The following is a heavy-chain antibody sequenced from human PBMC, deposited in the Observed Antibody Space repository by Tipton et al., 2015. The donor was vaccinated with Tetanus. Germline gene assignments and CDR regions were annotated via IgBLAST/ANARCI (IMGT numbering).Heavy chain of an antibody. Sequence: LRLSCTVSGGSVSSGAYCWSWIRQHPGKGLESIGCISSGGSTYYNPSLTSRVSISVDTSKNQFSLKLTSVTAADTAIYYCARGGDNLAFQRPTGRWFDPWAHGTLFTFSS. CDR1: GGSVSSGAYC. J-gene: IGHJ5*02. D-gene: IGHD1-1*01. CDR3: ARGGDNLAFQRPTGRWFDP. V-gene: IGHV4-31*02. CDR2: ISSGGST.